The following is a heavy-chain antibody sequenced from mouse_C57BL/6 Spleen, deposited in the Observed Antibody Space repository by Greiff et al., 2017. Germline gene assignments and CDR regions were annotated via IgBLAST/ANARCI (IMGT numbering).Heavy chain of an antibody. CDR3: ARRGFYDGYYEGFAY. J-gene: IGHJ3*01. CDR1: GYTFTSYW. CDR2: IHPNSGST. Sequence: QVQLQQPGAELVKPGASVKLSCKASGYTFTSYWMHWVKQRPGQGLEWIGMIHPNSGSTNYNEKFKSKATLTVDKSSSTAYMQLSSLTSEDSAVYYCARRGFYDGYYEGFAYWGQGTLVTVSA. D-gene: IGHD2-3*01. V-gene: IGHV1-64*01.